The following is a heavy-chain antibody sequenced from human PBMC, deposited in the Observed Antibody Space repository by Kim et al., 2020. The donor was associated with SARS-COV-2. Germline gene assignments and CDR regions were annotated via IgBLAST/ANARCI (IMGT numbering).Heavy chain of an antibody. CDR3: AIVASKLRFFNFVY. Sequence: GGSLRLSCAASGFTFSNYDMTWVRQAPGKGLEWVSVISGIGPNTYYADSVKGRFTISRNNSKNTLYLQLNSLRAEDTAVYYCAIVASKLRFFNFVYWGQGTLGTVSP. J-gene: IGHJ4*02. CDR1: GFTFSNYD. V-gene: IGHV3-23*01. CDR2: ISGIGPNT. D-gene: IGHD3-3*01.